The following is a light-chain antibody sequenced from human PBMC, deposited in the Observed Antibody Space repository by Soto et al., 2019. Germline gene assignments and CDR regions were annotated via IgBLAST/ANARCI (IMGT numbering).Light chain of an antibody. CDR2: WAS. CDR3: HQYYSLTPPWT. Sequence: EIVMTQSPDSLAVALGETATINCKSSRSLLYSATKKNYLAWYQQKAGQPPKLLFYWASTRESGVPDRFSGGGSGTDFTLTSTSLQAEDVAVYYCHQYYSLTPPWTFGQGTKVEI. V-gene: IGKV4-1*01. J-gene: IGKJ1*01. CDR1: RSLLYSATKKNY.